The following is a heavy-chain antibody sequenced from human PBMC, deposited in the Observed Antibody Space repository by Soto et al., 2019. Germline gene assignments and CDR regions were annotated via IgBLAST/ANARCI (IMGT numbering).Heavy chain of an antibody. CDR2: ISAHNGNT. V-gene: IGHV1-18*01. CDR1: GYIFTTYG. CDR3: ARGRYGDY. D-gene: IGHD1-1*01. Sequence: QVHLVQSGAEVKKPGASVKVSCKGSGYIFTTYGITWVRQAPGQGLEWMGWISAHNGNTNYAQKLQGSVTVTRDTSTSAAYMELRNLRSDDTAVCYCARGRYGDYWGQGALVTVSS. J-gene: IGHJ4*02.